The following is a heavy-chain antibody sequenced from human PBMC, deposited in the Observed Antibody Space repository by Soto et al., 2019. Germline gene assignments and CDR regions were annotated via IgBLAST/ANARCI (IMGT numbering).Heavy chain of an antibody. D-gene: IGHD3-22*01. CDR2: IYPGDSDT. J-gene: IGHJ4*02. CDR3: ARPGYYDSSGYYYFGY. CDR1: GYSFTSYW. V-gene: IGHV5-51*01. Sequence: GESLKISCKGSGYSFTSYWIGWVRQMPGKGLEWMGIIYPGDSDTRYSPSFQGQVTISADKSISTAYLQWSSLKASDTAMYYCARPGYYDSSGYYYFGYWGQGTLVTVSS.